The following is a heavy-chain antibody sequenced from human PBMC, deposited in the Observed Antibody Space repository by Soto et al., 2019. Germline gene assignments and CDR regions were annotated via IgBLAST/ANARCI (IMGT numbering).Heavy chain of an antibody. CDR1: GYTFTSYG. Sequence: GASVKVSCKASGYTFTSYGISWVRQAPGQGLEWMGWISAYNGNTNYAQKLQGRVTMTTDTSTNTAYMELRSLRSDDTAVYYCAGEGFLTYYCGGGSYVFDYGGQGTLVTVS. J-gene: IGHJ4*02. D-gene: IGHD3-10*01. CDR3: AGEGFLTYYCGGGSYVFDY. CDR2: ISAYNGNT. V-gene: IGHV1-18*01.